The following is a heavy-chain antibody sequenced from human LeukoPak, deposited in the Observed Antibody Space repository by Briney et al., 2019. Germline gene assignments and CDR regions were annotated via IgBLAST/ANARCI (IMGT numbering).Heavy chain of an antibody. CDR2: IYHDGST. CDR3: ARRAHVGEPAA. Sequence: PSETLSLTCAVSGVSLSSSSYYWAWIRQPPGKGLEWIGSIYHDGSTYSNPALEGRVTISVDTSKNQFSLKLTSVTAAATAMYHCARRAHVGEPAAWGQGTLVTVSS. D-gene: IGHD2-15*01. V-gene: IGHV4-39*01. CDR1: GVSLSSSSYY. J-gene: IGHJ5*02.